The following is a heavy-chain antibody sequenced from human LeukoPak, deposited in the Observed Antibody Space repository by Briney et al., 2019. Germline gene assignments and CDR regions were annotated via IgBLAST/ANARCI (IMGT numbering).Heavy chain of an antibody. J-gene: IGHJ4*02. CDR3: AKDRLPLSSAYYYLPFDY. D-gene: IGHD3-22*01. Sequence: GGSLRLSCAASRFTFSSYGMSWVRQAPGKGLEWVSGISSSGGSTYYADSVKRRFTISRDNSKNTLYLQMNSLRAEDTAVYYCAKDRLPLSSAYYYLPFDYWGQGTLVTVSS. CDR2: ISSSGGST. CDR1: RFTFSSYG. V-gene: IGHV3-23*01.